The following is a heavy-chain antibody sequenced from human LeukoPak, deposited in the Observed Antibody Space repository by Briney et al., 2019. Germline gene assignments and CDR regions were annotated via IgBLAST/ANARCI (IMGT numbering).Heavy chain of an antibody. V-gene: IGHV3-23*01. D-gene: IGHD6-19*01. CDR1: GFTFSSYA. J-gene: IGHJ1*01. CDR3: AKDSSDSSGWILGAEYFQH. CDR2: ISGSGGST. Sequence: GGSLRLSCAASGFTFSSYAMSWVRQAPGKGLEWVSAISGSGGSTYYADSVKGRFTISRDNSKNTLYLQMNSLRAEDTAVYYCAKDSSDSSGWILGAEYFQHWGQGTLVTVSS.